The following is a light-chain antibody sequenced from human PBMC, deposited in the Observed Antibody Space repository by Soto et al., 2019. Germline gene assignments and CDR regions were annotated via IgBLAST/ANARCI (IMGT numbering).Light chain of an antibody. Sequence: DIQLTQSPSFLSASVGDRVTITCRASQDIANYLAWYQQKPGKAPKFLIYATSTFQSGLPSRFSGSGSGTEFTLTIRSMQTEDFATYYCQQVNSYPLTFGGGTKVDIK. CDR2: ATS. CDR1: QDIANY. J-gene: IGKJ4*01. CDR3: QQVNSYPLT. V-gene: IGKV1-9*01.